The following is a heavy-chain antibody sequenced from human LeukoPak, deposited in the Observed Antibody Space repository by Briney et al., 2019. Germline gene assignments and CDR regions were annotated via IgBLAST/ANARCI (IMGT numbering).Heavy chain of an antibody. Sequence: QPGGSPRLSCAASGFTFSSYAMSWVRQAPGKGLEWVSAISGSGGSTYYADPVKGRFTISRDNSKNTLYLQMNSLRAEDTAVYYCAKDLAIAVAGNGYFDYWGQGTLVTVSS. D-gene: IGHD6-19*01. V-gene: IGHV3-23*01. CDR1: GFTFSSYA. J-gene: IGHJ4*02. CDR2: ISGSGGST. CDR3: AKDLAIAVAGNGYFDY.